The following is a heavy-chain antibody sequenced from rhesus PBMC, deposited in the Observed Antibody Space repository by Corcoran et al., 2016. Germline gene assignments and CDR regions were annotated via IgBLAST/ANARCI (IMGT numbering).Heavy chain of an antibody. Sequence: VQLQESGPELVKPSETLSLTCAVSSGFLRRSYWTLLRQPPGQGVEWIGYIGSSRCSTKYNPSRKSRVTISTDTSKNQFSLKLTSGTAADTAVYYCARHPDSWNSPYFDYWGQGVLVTVSS. J-gene: IGHJ4*01. D-gene: IGHD1-20*01. CDR2: IGSSRCST. V-gene: IGHV4-165*01. CDR3: ARHPDSWNSPYFDY. CDR1: SGFLRRSY.